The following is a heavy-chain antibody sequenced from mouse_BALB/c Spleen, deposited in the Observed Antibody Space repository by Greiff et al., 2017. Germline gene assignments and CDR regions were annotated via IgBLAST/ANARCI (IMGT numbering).Heavy chain of an antibody. V-gene: IGHV1S29*02. CDR2: IYPYNGGT. Sequence: EVQLLQSGPGLVQPGASVKLSCKASGFTFTDFTMHWVKQSHGKSLEWIGYIYPYNGGTGYTQKFKSKDTLTVDNSSSTAYMERRSLTSEDSAVYYCARKFLAYWGQGTLVTVSA. J-gene: IGHJ3*01. CDR1: GFTFTDFT. CDR3: ARKFLAY.